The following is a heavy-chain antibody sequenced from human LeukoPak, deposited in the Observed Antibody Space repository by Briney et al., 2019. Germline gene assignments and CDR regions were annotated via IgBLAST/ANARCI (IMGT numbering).Heavy chain of an antibody. V-gene: IGHV3-48*01. J-gene: IGHJ3*02. CDR3: ARGWTYYYDTDAFDI. D-gene: IGHD3-22*01. Sequence: GGSLSLSCAASGFTFSSYSMNWVRQAPGKGLEWVSYISSSSSTIYYADSVKGRFTISRDNAKNSPYLQMNSLRAEDTAVYYCARGWTYYYDTDAFDIWGQGTMVTVSS. CDR1: GFTFSSYS. CDR2: ISSSSSTI.